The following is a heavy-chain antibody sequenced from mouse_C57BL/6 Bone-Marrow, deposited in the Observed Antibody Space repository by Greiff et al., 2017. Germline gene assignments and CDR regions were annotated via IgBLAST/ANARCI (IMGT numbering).Heavy chain of an antibody. V-gene: IGHV5-17*01. Sequence: EVMLVESGGGLVKPGGSLKLSCAASGFTFSDYGMHWVRQAPEKGLEWVAYISSGSSTIYYADTVKGRFTISRDNAKNTLFLQMTSLRSEDTAMYYCARDSYYRKRAMDYWGQGTSVTVSS. CDR1: GFTFSDYG. CDR3: ARDSYYRKRAMDY. CDR2: ISSGSSTI. J-gene: IGHJ4*01. D-gene: IGHD2-14*01.